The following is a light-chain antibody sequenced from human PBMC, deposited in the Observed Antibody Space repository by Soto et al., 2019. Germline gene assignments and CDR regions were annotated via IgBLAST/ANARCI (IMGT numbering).Light chain of an antibody. J-gene: IGKJ1*01. Sequence: EIVMTQSPATLSVSPGEVATLSFSASQGIVSTLACYQHKPGQAPRLLIYAASTRATGIPARFSGSGSGTEFTLTISGLQSEDFAVYYCLQYNKWPRTFGQGTKVDIK. V-gene: IGKV3-15*01. CDR2: AAS. CDR1: QGIVST. CDR3: LQYNKWPRT.